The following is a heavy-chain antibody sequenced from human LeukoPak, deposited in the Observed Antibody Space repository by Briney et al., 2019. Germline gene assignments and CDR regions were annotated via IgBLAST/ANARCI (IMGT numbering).Heavy chain of an antibody. CDR2: ISDDGSSK. CDR3: ARVDDLDASDI. D-gene: IGHD2-2*03. Sequence: PGRSLRLSCAASGFTFSSYAMHWVRQAPGKGLEWVAVISDDGSSKYYADSVKGRFTMSRDNSKNTLYLQMNSLRIEDTAIYYCARVDDLDASDIWGQGTMVTVSS. J-gene: IGHJ3*02. V-gene: IGHV3-30*14. CDR1: GFTFSSYA.